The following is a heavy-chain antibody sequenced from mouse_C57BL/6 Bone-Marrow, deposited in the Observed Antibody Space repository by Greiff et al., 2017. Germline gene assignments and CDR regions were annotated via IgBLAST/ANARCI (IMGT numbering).Heavy chain of an antibody. Sequence: QVQLKESGAELMKPGASVKLSCKATGYTFTGYWIAWVKQRPGHGLEWIGEILPGSGSTNYNEKFKGKATFTADTSSNTAYMQLSSLTTEDSASYYCARWLPYAMDYWGKGTSVTVSS. CDR3: ARWLPYAMDY. CDR1: GYTFTGYW. CDR2: ILPGSGST. J-gene: IGHJ4*01. D-gene: IGHD2-2*01. V-gene: IGHV1-9*01.